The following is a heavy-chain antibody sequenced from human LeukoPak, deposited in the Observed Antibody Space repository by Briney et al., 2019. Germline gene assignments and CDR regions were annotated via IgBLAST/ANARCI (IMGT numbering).Heavy chain of an antibody. CDR3: ANRYCSGGSCYLDY. V-gene: IGHV3-23*01. Sequence: GGSLRLSSAASAFTFTSYAMNSVPHAPRKGLECLSAISGSGGSTYYADSVKGRFTISRDNSKNTLYLQMNRLRAEDTAVYYCANRYCSGGSCYLDYWGQGTLVTVSS. CDR1: AFTFTSYA. D-gene: IGHD2-15*01. CDR2: ISGSGGST. J-gene: IGHJ4*02.